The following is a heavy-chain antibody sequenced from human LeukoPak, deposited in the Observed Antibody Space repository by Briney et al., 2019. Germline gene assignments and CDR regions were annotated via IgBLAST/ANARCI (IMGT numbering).Heavy chain of an antibody. J-gene: IGHJ5*02. Sequence: ASVKVSCRASGYTFINFDINWVRQAPGQGLEWMGWMNPNSGNTGSARKFQGRFTMTRDTSTAYMELSSLTSEDTAVYYCARVASPDGFDPWGQGTLVTVS. CDR2: MNPNSGNT. CDR3: ARVASPDGFDP. V-gene: IGHV1-8*01. CDR1: GYTFINFD. D-gene: IGHD1-14*01.